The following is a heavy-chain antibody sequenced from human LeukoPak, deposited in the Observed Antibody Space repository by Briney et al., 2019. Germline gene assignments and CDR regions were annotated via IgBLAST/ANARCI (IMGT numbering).Heavy chain of an antibody. CDR2: IGSGADL. CDR1: GXXFXVHA. Sequence: PGGXXRLSXVXXGXXFXVHAXXWVRQAPGKGPEWVATIGSGADLFYAESVKGRFTISRDDPRNTVWLQMNSLRAEDTALYYCAKDWTPHNRVYDCLDAWGQGTQVTVSS. CDR3: AKDWTPHNRVYDCLDA. D-gene: IGHD3-16*01. V-gene: IGHV3-23*01. J-gene: IGHJ5*02.